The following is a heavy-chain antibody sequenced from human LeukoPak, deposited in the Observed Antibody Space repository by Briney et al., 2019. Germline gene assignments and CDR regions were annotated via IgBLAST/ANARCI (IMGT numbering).Heavy chain of an antibody. CDR3: ARRTYCGGDCYVDY. CDR2: IYPGDSDT. D-gene: IGHD2-21*02. Sequence: HGESLKISCQGSGYSFTTYWIGWVRQMPGKGLEWMGIIYPGDSDTRYSPSFQGQVTISADKSISTAYLQWSSLKASDPAMYYCARRTYCGGDCYVDYWGQGTPVTVSS. J-gene: IGHJ4*02. V-gene: IGHV5-51*01. CDR1: GYSFTTYW.